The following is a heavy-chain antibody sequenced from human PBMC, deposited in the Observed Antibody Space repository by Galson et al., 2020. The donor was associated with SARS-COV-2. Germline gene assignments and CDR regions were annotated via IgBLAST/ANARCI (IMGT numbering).Heavy chain of an antibody. CDR2: ISYDGSNK. CDR1: GFTFSSYA. CDR3: ARDGVIVVVPAAILGMDV. Sequence: GESLKISCAASGFTFSSYAMHWVRQAPGKGLEWVAVISYDGSNKYYADSVKGRFTISRDNSKNTLYLQMNSLRAEDTAVYYCARDGVIVVVPAAILGMDVWGQGTTVTVSS. D-gene: IGHD2-2*02. V-gene: IGHV3-30-3*01. J-gene: IGHJ6*02.